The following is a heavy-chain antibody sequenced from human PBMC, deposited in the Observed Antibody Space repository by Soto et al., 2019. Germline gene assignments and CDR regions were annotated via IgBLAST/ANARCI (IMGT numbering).Heavy chain of an antibody. J-gene: IGHJ4*02. CDR3: MTTTRDRPFDY. Sequence: EVQLVESGGDLVQPGGSLRLSCEASGFSFSSYWMTWVRQARGKRLEYVAIIRQEGSEKKYVDSVMGRFTISRDNAKTSSYLQMNSLRDEDTAVYYCMTTTRDRPFDYWGQGTLVTVSS. V-gene: IGHV3-7*03. D-gene: IGHD1-1*01. CDR1: GFSFSSYW. CDR2: IRQEGSEK.